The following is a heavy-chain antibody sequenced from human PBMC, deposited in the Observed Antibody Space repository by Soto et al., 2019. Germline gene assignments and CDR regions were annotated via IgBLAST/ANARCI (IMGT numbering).Heavy chain of an antibody. D-gene: IGHD4-17*01. J-gene: IGHJ1*01. CDR1: GFTFSSYA. CDR2: ITGPGRSA. CDR3: ATFYGDYAGGEFFQH. Sequence: EVQLLESGGGLVQPGGSLRLSCVFSGFTFSSYAMNWVRQAPGKGLEWVSAITGPGRSAYYADSVKGRFTISRDSSKNTLYRQMSSLRAEDTGVYYCATFYGDYAGGEFFQHWGRGTLVTVSS. V-gene: IGHV3-23*01.